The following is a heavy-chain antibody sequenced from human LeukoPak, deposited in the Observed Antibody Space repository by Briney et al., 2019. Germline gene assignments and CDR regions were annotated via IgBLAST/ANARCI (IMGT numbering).Heavy chain of an antibody. J-gene: IGHJ5*02. V-gene: IGHV1-58*01. Sequence: GASVKVSCKASGFTFTSSAVQWVRQARGQRLEWIGWIVVGSGNTNYAQKFQGRVTMTRDTSTSTVYMELSSLRSEDTAVYYCARDGTTYYDILTGYPNSNWFDPWGQGTLVTVSS. D-gene: IGHD3-9*01. CDR3: ARDGTTYYDILTGYPNSNWFDP. CDR2: IVVGSGNT. CDR1: GFTFTSSA.